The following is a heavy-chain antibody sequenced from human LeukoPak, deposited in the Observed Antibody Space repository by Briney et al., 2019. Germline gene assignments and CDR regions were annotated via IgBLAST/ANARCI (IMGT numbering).Heavy chain of an antibody. CDR1: GFTFSSYS. J-gene: IGHJ5*02. CDR3: ARAWIGYSYGYWFDP. CDR2: ISSSSSYI. Sequence: GGSLRLSCAASGFTFSSYSMNWVRQAPGKGLEWVSSISSSSSYIYYADSVKGRFTISRDNAKNSLYLQMNSLRAEDTALYYCARAWIGYSYGYWFDPWGQGTLVTVSS. V-gene: IGHV3-21*04. D-gene: IGHD5-18*01.